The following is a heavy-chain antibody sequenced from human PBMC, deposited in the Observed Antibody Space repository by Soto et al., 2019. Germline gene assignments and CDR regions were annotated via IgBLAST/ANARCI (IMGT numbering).Heavy chain of an antibody. J-gene: IGHJ6*04. D-gene: IGHD3-10*01. CDR1: GGSISSGDYY. V-gene: IGHV4-30-4*01. CDR3: DRDGGDAGIVDYYDSGMAA. Sequence: SETLSLTCTVSGGSISSGDYYWSWIRQPPGKGLEWIGYIYYSGSTYYNPSLKSRVTISVDTSKNQFSLKLSSVTAADTAVYYCDRDGGDAGIVDYYDSGMAAMYTGTTVIVAS. CDR2: IYYSGST.